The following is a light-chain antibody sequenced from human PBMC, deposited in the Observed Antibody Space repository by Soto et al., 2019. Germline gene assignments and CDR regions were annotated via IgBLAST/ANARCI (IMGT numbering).Light chain of an antibody. J-gene: IGLJ3*02. CDR1: SSDVGSYNL. Sequence: QSALTQPASVSGSPGQSITISCTGTSSDVGSYNLVSWYQQHPGKAPKLMIYEGSKRPSGVSNRFSGSKSSNTASLTISGLQAEDEAHYYCCSYAGSITWVFGGGTKLTVL. CDR3: CSYAGSITWV. V-gene: IGLV2-23*01. CDR2: EGS.